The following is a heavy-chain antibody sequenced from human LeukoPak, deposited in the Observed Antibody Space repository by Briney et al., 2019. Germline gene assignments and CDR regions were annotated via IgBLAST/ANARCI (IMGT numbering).Heavy chain of an antibody. CDR2: INSNSGGT. J-gene: IGHJ4*02. V-gene: IGHV1-2*02. Sequence: ASVKVSCKASGYTFTGSYMHWVRQAPGQGLEWMGWINSNSGGTNYAQKFQGRVTMTRDTSISTAYMALSRVSSDDTSVYYCAVVLDSYGHFDYWGQGTLVTVSS. CDR3: AVVLDSYGHFDY. CDR1: GYTFTGSY. D-gene: IGHD5-18*01.